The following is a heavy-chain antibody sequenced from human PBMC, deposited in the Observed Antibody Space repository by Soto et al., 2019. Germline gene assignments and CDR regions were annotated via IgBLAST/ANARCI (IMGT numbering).Heavy chain of an antibody. J-gene: IGHJ6*02. V-gene: IGHV4-34*01. Sequence: SETLSLTCAVYGGSFSGYYWSWIRQPPGKGLEWMGEINHSGSTNYNPSLKSRVTISVDTSMNQFSLKLSSVTAADTAVYYCAGGLGGYYDSSGYSHPRYGMDVWGQGTTVTVSS. CDR2: INHSGST. D-gene: IGHD3-22*01. CDR3: AGGLGGYYDSSGYSHPRYGMDV. CDR1: GGSFSGYY.